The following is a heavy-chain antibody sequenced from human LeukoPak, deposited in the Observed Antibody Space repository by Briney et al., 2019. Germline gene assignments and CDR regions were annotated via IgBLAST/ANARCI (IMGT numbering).Heavy chain of an antibody. J-gene: IGHJ6*02. CDR1: GFTFSSYA. V-gene: IGHV3-23*01. CDR2: ISGSGGST. CDR3: ARGGDSSSWASPDYYYGMDV. D-gene: IGHD6-13*01. Sequence: GGSLRLSCAASGFTFSSYAMSWVRQAPGKGLEWVSAISGSGGSTYYADSVKGRFTISRDNSKNTLYLQMNSLRAEDTAVYYCARGGDSSSWASPDYYYGMDVWGQGTTVTVSS.